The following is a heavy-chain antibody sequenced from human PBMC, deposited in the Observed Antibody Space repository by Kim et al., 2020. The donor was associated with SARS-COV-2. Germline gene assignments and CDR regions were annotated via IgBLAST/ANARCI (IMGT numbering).Heavy chain of an antibody. CDR1: GGSISSYY. CDR3: ARLKKGRGVMYFDY. D-gene: IGHD3-10*01. V-gene: IGHV4-59*08. CDR2: IYYSGST. J-gene: IGHJ4*02. Sequence: SETLSLTCTVSGGSISSYYWSWIRQPPGKGLEWIGYIYYSGSTNYNPSLKSRVTISVDTSKNQFSLKLSSVTAADTAVYYCARLKKGRGVMYFDYWGQGTLVTVSS.